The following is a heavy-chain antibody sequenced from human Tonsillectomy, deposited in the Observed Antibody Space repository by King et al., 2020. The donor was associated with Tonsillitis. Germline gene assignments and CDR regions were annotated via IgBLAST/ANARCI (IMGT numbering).Heavy chain of an antibody. Sequence: VQLVESGGAVVQPGGSLRLSCSASGFTFEDYAMYWVRQRPGKGLEWVSLITWDGGSTYYGDSVRGRFTISRNNNKNSLFLQMNSLRTEDTALYYCAKDMFAGSSSYLNFDSGGQGTLVTVSS. CDR1: GFTFEDYA. J-gene: IGHJ4*02. D-gene: IGHD6-6*01. CDR3: AKDMFAGSSSYLNFDS. V-gene: IGHV3-43D*03. CDR2: ITWDGGST.